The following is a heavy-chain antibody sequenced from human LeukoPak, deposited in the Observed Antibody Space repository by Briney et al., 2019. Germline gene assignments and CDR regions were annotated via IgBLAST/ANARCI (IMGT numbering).Heavy chain of an antibody. D-gene: IGHD3-9*01. J-gene: IGHJ5*01. CDR3: AKDRDFDFLLSIRENRFDS. CDR1: GFTFSSYE. V-gene: IGHV3-23*01. Sequence: GGSLRLSCAASGFTFSSYEMNWVRQAPGKGLEWVSGISGSGGSTDYADSVKGRFTISRDNSKNTLYLRMDSLRAEDTAIYYCAKDRDFDFLLSIRENRFDSWGQGTLVSVSS. CDR2: ISGSGGST.